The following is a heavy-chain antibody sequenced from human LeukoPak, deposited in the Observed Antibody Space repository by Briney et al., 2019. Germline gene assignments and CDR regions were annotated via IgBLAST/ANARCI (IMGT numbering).Heavy chain of an antibody. CDR3: AKGPLVYSGGNWYFFDY. CDR1: GFTFSRYA. J-gene: IGHJ4*02. D-gene: IGHD6-13*01. V-gene: IGHV3-23*01. Sequence: GGSLRLSCAASGFTFSRYAMSWVRQAPGKGLEWVSGNSGSGNSTYYADYVKGRFTISRDNSKDTLFLQMNSLRAKDTAVYYCAKGPLVYSGGNWYFFDYWGQGTLVTVSS. CDR2: NSGSGNST.